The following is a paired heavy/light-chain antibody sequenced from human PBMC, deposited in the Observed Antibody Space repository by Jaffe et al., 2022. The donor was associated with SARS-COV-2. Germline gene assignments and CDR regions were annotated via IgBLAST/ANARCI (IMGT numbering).Light chain of an antibody. CDR2: EVS. J-gene: IGLJ2*01. CDR1: SSDVASYNR. V-gene: IGLV2-18*02. CDR3: TSYTSSNTLV. Sequence: QSALTQPPSVSGSPGQSVTISCTGTSSDVASYNRVSWYQQPPGTAPKLMIYEVSNRPSGVPDRFSGSKSGNTASLTISGLQAEDEADYFCTSYTSSNTLVFGGGTKLTVL.
Heavy chain of an antibody. CDR2: ISNDGNNK. J-gene: IGHJ4*02. CDR3: ARGGDISSWYIEY. V-gene: IGHV3-30*04. CDR1: GFTFRTYA. D-gene: IGHD6-13*01. Sequence: QVQLVESGGGVVQPGRSLRLSCAASGFTFRTYAMHWVRQAPGKGLEWVAVISNDGNNKFYADSVKGRFTISRDNSRNTLYLQMNSLRAEDPAVYYCARGGDISSWYIEYWGQGTLVTVSS.